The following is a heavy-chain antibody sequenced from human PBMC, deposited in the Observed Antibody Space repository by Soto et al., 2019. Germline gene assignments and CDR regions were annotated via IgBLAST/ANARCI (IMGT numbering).Heavy chain of an antibody. CDR2: IYPGDSDT. CDR1: GYSFTSYW. D-gene: IGHD5-18*01. V-gene: IGHV5-51*01. J-gene: IGHJ6*02. CDR3: ATSGGYSYGYFYYGMDV. Sequence: SLKISCKGSGYSFTSYWIGWVLQMPGKGLEWMGIIYPGDSDTRYSPSFQGQVTISADKSISTAYLQWSSLKASDTAMYYCATSGGYSYGYFYYGMDVWGQRTTVPVCS.